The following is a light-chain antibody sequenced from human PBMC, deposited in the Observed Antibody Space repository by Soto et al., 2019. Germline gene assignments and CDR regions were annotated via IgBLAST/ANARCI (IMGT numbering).Light chain of an antibody. V-gene: IGKV3-15*01. CDR2: GAS. CDR1: QSVSSN. J-gene: IGKJ1*01. Sequence: EIVMTQSPATLSVSPGERATLSCRASQSVSSNLAWYQQKPGQAPRLLIYGASTRATGIPARFSGSGSGTDFTLTISSLQSEHFAVYYCQHYNNWPPMAFGQGTKVEI. CDR3: QHYNNWPPMA.